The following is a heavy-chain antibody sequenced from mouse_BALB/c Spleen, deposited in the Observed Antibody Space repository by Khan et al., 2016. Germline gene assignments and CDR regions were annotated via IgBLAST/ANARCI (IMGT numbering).Heavy chain of an antibody. CDR3: ARDYYGSSYWYFDV. V-gene: IGHV5-15*02. CDR2: ISNLAYSI. Sequence: EVELVESGGGLVQPGGSRKLSCAASGFTVSDYGMAWVRQAPGKGPEWVAFISNLAYSIYYADTVTGRFTISRENAKNTLYLEMSSLRSEDTAMYYCARDYYGSSYWYFDVWGAGTTVTVSS. CDR1: GFTVSDYG. D-gene: IGHD1-1*01. J-gene: IGHJ1*01.